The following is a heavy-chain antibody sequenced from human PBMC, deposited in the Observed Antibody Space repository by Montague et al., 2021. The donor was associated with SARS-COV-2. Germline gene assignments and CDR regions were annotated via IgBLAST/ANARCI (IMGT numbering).Heavy chain of an antibody. CDR2: IKQDGSEK. V-gene: IGHV3-7*01. CDR1: GFTFSSYW. J-gene: IGHJ6*02. CDR3: ARDPVDRITIFGVVSGYYYYGMDV. D-gene: IGHD3-3*01. Sequence: SLRLSCAASGFTFSSYWMSWVRQAPGKGLEWVANIKQDGSEKYYVDSVKGPFTISRDNAKNSLYLQMDSLRAEDTAVYYCARDPVDRITIFGVVSGYYYYGMDVWGQGTTVTVSS.